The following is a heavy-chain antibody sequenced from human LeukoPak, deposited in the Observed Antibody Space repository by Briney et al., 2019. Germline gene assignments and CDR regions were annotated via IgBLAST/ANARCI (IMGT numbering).Heavy chain of an antibody. CDR2: ISGSGGST. J-gene: IGHJ3*02. CDR3: AKDAIRRSDYDAFDI. D-gene: IGHD4-11*01. CDR1: GYTFSSYA. V-gene: IGHV3-23*01. Sequence: SCKASGYTFSSYAMSWVRQAPGKGLEWVSAISGSGGSTYYADSVKGRFTISRDNSKNTLYLQMNSLRAEDTAVYYCAKDAIRRSDYDAFDIWGQGTMVTVSS.